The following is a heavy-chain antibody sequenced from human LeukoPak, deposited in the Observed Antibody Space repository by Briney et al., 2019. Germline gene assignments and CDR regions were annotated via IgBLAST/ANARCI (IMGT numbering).Heavy chain of an antibody. V-gene: IGHV3-53*01. Sequence: GGSLRLSCAASGLTVSNYYMNWVRQAPGKGLEWVSVIYSDGSTYYADSVKGRFTISRNNSKNTLYLQMNSLRAEDTAVYYCARGSSGYDRDAFDIWGQGTMVTVSS. D-gene: IGHD5-12*01. CDR3: ARGSSGYDRDAFDI. J-gene: IGHJ3*02. CDR2: IYSDGST. CDR1: GLTVSNYY.